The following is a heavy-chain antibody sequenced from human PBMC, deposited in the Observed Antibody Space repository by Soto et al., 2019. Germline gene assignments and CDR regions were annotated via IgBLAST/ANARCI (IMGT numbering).Heavy chain of an antibody. J-gene: IGHJ4*02. V-gene: IGHV3-30*18. Sequence: QVQLVESGGGVVQPGRSLRLSCAASGFTFSSYGMHWVRQAPGKGLEWVAVISYDGSNKYYADSVKGRFTISRDNSKNTLYLQMNSLRAEDTAVYYCVKGRWLHWGQGTLVTVSS. D-gene: IGHD5-12*01. CDR1: GFTFSSYG. CDR3: VKGRWLH. CDR2: ISYDGSNK.